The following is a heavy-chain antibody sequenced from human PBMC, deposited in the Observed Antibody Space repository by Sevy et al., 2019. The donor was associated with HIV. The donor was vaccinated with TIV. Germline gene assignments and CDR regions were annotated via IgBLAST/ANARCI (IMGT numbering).Heavy chain of an antibody. D-gene: IGHD2-2*01. Sequence: GGSLRLSCAASGFIFSNYRMSWVRHSPGKGLEWVSDISAGGTTTYYADSVEGRFTISRDNSKNTVSLQMNSLGAEDTAIYYCAKRYCSTITCYDDDFWNPYYFYGLDVWGQGISVTVSS. V-gene: IGHV3-23*01. CDR3: AKRYCSTITCYDDDFWNPYYFYGLDV. CDR2: ISAGGTTT. CDR1: GFIFSNYR. J-gene: IGHJ6*02.